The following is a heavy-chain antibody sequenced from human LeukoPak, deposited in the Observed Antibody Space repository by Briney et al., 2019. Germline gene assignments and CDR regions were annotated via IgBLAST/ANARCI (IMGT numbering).Heavy chain of an antibody. CDR1: NGSMTSDSYY. CDR3: ARLWTVATWFDA. V-gene: IGHV4-39*02. J-gene: IGHJ5*02. CDR2: IFYSGKT. Sequence: PSETLSLTCSVSNGSMTSDSYYWAWVRQPPGKGLEWIGSIFYSGKTYYSASLKSRVTVSLDTSKKTFSLRLSSVTAADTAVYYCARLWTVATWFDAWGQGALVTVSS. D-gene: IGHD3/OR15-3a*01.